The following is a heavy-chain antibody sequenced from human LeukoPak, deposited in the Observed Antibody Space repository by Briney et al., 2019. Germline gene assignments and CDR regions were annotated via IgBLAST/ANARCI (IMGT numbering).Heavy chain of an antibody. CDR1: GGTFSSYA. V-gene: IGHV1-69*04. Sequence: SVKVSCKASGGTFSSYAISWVRQAPGQGLEWMGRIIPILGIANYAQKFQGRVTITADKSTSTAYMELSSLRSEDTAVSYCARDFGVVVVADNYYYYYGMDVWGQGTTVTVS. CDR2: IIPILGIA. CDR3: ARDFGVVVVADNYYYYYGMDV. D-gene: IGHD2-15*01. J-gene: IGHJ6*02.